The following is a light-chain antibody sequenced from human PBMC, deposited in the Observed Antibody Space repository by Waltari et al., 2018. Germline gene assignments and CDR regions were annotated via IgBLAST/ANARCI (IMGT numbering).Light chain of an antibody. CDR3: QQYNNWPWT. CDR1: QSVGSN. CDR2: SAS. V-gene: IGKV3-15*01. Sequence: EIVTTQSPATQPVSLGARATLSCRASQSVGSNYLAWYQQTPGQAPSLLISSASTRATGVPARFSGSGSGTEFTLTISSLQSEDFAIYYCQQYNNWPWTFGQGTKVEI. J-gene: IGKJ1*01.